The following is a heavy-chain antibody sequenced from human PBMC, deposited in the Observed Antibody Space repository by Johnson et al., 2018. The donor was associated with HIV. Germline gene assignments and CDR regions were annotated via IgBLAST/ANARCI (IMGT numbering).Heavy chain of an antibody. CDR1: GFTFINAW. CDR3: AEYQGLDAFDI. Sequence: VQLVESGGTLVKPGGSLSLSCAASGFTFINAWMTWVRQSPGKGLEWVGRIKSKTDGGTTDYAAPVKGRFTISRDNAKNSLYLQMNSLRAEDTAVYYCAEYQGLDAFDIWGQGTMVTVSS. CDR2: IKSKTDGGTT. J-gene: IGHJ3*02. D-gene: IGHD2-2*01. V-gene: IGHV3-15*02.